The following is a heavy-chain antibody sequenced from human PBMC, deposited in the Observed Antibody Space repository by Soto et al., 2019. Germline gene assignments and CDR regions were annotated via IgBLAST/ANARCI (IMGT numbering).Heavy chain of an antibody. CDR3: ARARGGGRLGELSRILKYYYYYYGMDV. Sequence: QVQLVQSGAEVKKPGASVKVSCKASGYTFTSYYMHWVRQAPGQGLEWMGIINPSGGSTSYAQKFQGRVTMTRATSTSTVYMELSSLRSEDTAVYYCARARGGGRLGELSRILKYYYYYYGMDVWGQGTTVTVSS. J-gene: IGHJ6*02. D-gene: IGHD3-16*02. CDR1: GYTFTSYY. V-gene: IGHV1-46*01. CDR2: INPSGGST.